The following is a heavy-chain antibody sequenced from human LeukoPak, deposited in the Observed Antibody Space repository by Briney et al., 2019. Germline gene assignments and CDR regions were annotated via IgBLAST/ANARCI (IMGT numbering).Heavy chain of an antibody. Sequence: GRSLRLSCAASGLTFDDYAMHWVRQAPGKGLEWVSGIRWNSGSIGYAASVKGRFTISRDNAKNSLYLQMNSLRAEDTALYYCAKRYRKYSYGPALDYWGQGTLVIVSS. CDR2: IRWNSGSI. J-gene: IGHJ4*02. V-gene: IGHV3-9*01. CDR3: AKRYRKYSYGPALDY. D-gene: IGHD5-18*01. CDR1: GLTFDDYA.